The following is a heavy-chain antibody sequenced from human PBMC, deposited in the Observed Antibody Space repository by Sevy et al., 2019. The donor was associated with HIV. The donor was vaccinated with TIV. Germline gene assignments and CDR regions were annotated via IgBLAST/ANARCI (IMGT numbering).Heavy chain of an antibody. CDR1: GGCITSLY. J-gene: IGHJ4*02. CDR2: IYYNDHI. Sequence: SETLSLTCTVSGGCITSLYWNWIRQPPGKGLEWIANIYYNDHINYNPSLKSRVTLSLDTSKNQFSLRLSSVTAADTAMYYCAGENAWGRGYSWGQGTLVTVSS. V-gene: IGHV4-59*08. CDR3: AGENAWGRGYS. D-gene: IGHD1-26*01.